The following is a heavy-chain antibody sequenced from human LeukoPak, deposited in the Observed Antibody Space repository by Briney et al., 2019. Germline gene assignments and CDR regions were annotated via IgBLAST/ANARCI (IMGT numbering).Heavy chain of an antibody. CDR2: ISSSSSYI. CDR1: GFTFSDYT. D-gene: IGHD3-10*01. J-gene: IGHJ4*02. V-gene: IGHV3-21*01. Sequence: GGSLRLSCAASGFTFSDYTMNWVRQAPGKGLEWVSSISSSSSYIYYADSVKGRFTISRDNAKNSLNLQMNSLRAEDTAVYYCARVYRGSFFDYWGQGTLVTVSS. CDR3: ARVYRGSFFDY.